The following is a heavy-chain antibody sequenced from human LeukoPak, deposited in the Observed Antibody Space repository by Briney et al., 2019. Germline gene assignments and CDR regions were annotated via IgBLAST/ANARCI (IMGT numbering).Heavy chain of an antibody. V-gene: IGHV1-69*04. J-gene: IGHJ6*02. CDR2: IIPILGIA. Sequence: ASVKVSCTASGGTFSSYAISWVRRAPGQGLEWMGRIIPILGIANYAQKFQGRVTITADKSTSTAYMELSSLRSEDTAVYYCARHEILEWSPLRGMDVWGQGTTVTVSS. CDR3: ARHEILEWSPLRGMDV. D-gene: IGHD3-3*01. CDR1: GGTFSSYA.